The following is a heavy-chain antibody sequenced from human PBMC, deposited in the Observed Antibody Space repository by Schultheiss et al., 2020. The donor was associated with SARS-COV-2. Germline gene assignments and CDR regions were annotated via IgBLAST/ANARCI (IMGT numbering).Heavy chain of an antibody. Sequence: SETLSLTCAVYGGSFSGYYWSWIRQPPGKGLGWIGEINHSGSTNYNPSLKSLVAISVDTSKNQFSLKLSAVTAADTAVYYCARTGYSSSWLTNWGQGTLVTVAS. J-gene: IGHJ4*02. CDR2: INHSGST. D-gene: IGHD6-13*01. CDR3: ARTGYSSSWLTN. CDR1: GGSFSGYY. V-gene: IGHV4-34*01.